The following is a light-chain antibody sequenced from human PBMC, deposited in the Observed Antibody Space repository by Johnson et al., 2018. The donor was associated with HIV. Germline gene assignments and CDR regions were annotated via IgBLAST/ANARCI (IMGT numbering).Light chain of an antibody. Sequence: QSVLTKPPSVSAAPGQKVTISCSGSSSNIGNNSVSWYQQVPGTAPKLLIYDNNKRPSGIPDRFSGSKSGTSATLGIPGLWPEDEDDYYCGTWDDSLSALYVFGTGTKVTVL. CDR3: GTWDDSLSALYV. V-gene: IGLV1-51*01. CDR2: DNN. J-gene: IGLJ1*01. CDR1: SSNIGNNS.